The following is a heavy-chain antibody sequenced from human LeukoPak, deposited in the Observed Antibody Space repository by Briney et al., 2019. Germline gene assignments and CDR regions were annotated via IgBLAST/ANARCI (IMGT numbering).Heavy chain of an antibody. V-gene: IGHV1-8*01. Sequence: ASVKVSCKASGYTFTSCDINWVRQATGQGLEWMGWMNPNSGNTGYAQKFQGRVTMTRNTSISTAYMELSSLRSEDTAVYYCARGNSSSWYYYYYMDVWGKGTTVTVSS. CDR3: ARGNSSSWYYYYYMDV. CDR1: GYTFTSCD. J-gene: IGHJ6*03. D-gene: IGHD6-13*01. CDR2: MNPNSGNT.